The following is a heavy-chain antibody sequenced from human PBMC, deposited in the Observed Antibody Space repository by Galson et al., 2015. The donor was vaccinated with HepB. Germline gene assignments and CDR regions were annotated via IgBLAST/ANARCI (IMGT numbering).Heavy chain of an antibody. CDR2: IWYDGSNK. V-gene: IGHV3-33*01. CDR3: ARGGADYGDYYYYYYYGMDV. J-gene: IGHJ6*02. CDR1: GFTFSSYG. Sequence: SLRLSCAASGFTFSSYGMHWVRQAPGKGLEWVAVIWYDGSNKYYADSVKGRFTISRDNSKNTLYLQMNSLRAEDTAVYYCARGGADYGDYYYYYYYGMDVWGQGTTVTVSS. D-gene: IGHD4-17*01.